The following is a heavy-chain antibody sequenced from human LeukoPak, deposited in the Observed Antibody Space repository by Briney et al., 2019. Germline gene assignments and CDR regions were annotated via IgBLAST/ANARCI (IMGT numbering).Heavy chain of an antibody. Sequence: SETLSLTCTVSGASISSGRNYWGWVRQSTGKGLEWIASVYFSGSSQYDPSLVSRAFISVDSSKNQVSLRLDSVTAADSAVYHCARHLSGTTTAHYFDLWGQGTLVTVSS. J-gene: IGHJ4*02. CDR3: ARHLSGTTTAHYFDL. CDR2: VYFSGSS. V-gene: IGHV4-39*01. D-gene: IGHD4-17*01. CDR1: GASISSGRNY.